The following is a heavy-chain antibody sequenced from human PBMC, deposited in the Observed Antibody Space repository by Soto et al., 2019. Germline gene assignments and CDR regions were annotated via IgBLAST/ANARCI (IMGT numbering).Heavy chain of an antibody. CDR3: TRAPRGEN. Sequence: VASAKVSCKASGHTFTSFPIHWVRQAPGQRLEWMGWINAGNGDTKYSEKFQDRVTVTRDTSASTAYMELTSLRSEDTAVYYCTRAPRGENWGQGTLVTVSS. V-gene: IGHV1-3*01. D-gene: IGHD2-21*01. J-gene: IGHJ1*01. CDR1: GHTFTSFP. CDR2: INAGNGDT.